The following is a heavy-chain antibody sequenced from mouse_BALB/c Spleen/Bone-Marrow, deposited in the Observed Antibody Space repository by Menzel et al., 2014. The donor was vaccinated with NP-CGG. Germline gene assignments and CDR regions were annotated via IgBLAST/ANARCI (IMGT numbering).Heavy chain of an antibody. CDR3: AREDIITAYFDY. V-gene: IGHV1-4*02. J-gene: IGHJ2*01. CDR1: GYTFTSYT. D-gene: IGHD1-1*01. CDR2: IDPSNTYT. Sequence: VQLQQSAAELARPGASVKMSCKASGYTFTSYTMQWVKQRPGQGLEWIGYIDPSNTYTDYNQKFRDKTTLTADKSSSTAYMQLPSLTSEDSAVYYCAREDIITAYFDYWGQGTTLTVSP.